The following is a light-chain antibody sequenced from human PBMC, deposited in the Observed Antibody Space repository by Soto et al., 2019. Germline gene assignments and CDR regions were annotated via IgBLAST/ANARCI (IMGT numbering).Light chain of an antibody. CDR2: EVV. V-gene: IGLV2-8*01. CDR1: RXDIGAYEF. CDR3: CSYAGSYTYV. Sequence: QSVLTQPPSASGSPGQSVTISCTGTRXDIGAYEFVSWYQHHPGKAPKLIIYEVVQRPSGVPDRFSGSKSGNTASLTVSGLQAADEADYFCCSYAGSYTYVFGTGTRSPS. J-gene: IGLJ1*01.